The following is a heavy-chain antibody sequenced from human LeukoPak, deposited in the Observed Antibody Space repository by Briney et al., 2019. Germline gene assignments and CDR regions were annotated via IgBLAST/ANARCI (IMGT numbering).Heavy chain of an antibody. D-gene: IGHD6-13*01. Sequence: SETLSLTCAVSGGSISSSNWWSWVRQAPGKGLEWIGEIHHTGSTNYNPSLKSRVTISVDKSKNQFSLKLSSVTAADTAVYYRARGPSSSWYDYWGQGTLVTVSS. CDR3: ARGPSSSWYDY. CDR1: GGSISSSNW. CDR2: IHHTGST. V-gene: IGHV4-4*02. J-gene: IGHJ4*02.